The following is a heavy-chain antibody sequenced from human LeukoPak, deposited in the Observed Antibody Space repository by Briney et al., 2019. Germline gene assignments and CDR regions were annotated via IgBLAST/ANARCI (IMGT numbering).Heavy chain of an antibody. Sequence: ASVKVSCKASEGTFSSYAISWVRQAPGQGLEWMGGIIPIFGTANYAQKFQGRVTITADESTSTAYMELSSLRSEDTAVYYCAVDCSGGSCYRGYHYYYGMDVWGQGTTVTVSS. CDR1: EGTFSSYA. CDR2: IIPIFGTA. V-gene: IGHV1-69*13. CDR3: AVDCSGGSCYRGYHYYYGMDV. J-gene: IGHJ6*02. D-gene: IGHD2-15*01.